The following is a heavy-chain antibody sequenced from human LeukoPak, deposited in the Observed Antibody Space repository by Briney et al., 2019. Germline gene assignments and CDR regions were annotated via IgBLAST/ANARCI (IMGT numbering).Heavy chain of an antibody. CDR3: TRIPTHYYGSGSYYGYFDS. V-gene: IGHV4-31*03. CDR1: GGSTSSGDYY. J-gene: IGHJ4*02. D-gene: IGHD3-10*01. Sequence: SETLSLTCTVSGGSTSSGDYYWNWIRQHPGKGLEWIGYMNNRGTSNYNPSLRSRVTISVDTSNNQLSLRLSSVTAADTAVYYCTRIPTHYYGSGSYYGYFDSWGQGTLVTVSS. CDR2: MNNRGTS.